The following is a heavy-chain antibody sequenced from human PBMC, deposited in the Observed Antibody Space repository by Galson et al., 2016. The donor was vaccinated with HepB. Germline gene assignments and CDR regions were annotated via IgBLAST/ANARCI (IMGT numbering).Heavy chain of an antibody. CDR1: GYTFTSYV. D-gene: IGHD3-22*01. CDR3: ARESVVVITTLDYAFDI. J-gene: IGHJ3*02. CDR2: INAGNGNT. Sequence: VSCKASGYTFTSYVMHWVRQAPGQRLEWMGWINAGNGNTKYSQKFQGRVAITRDTSASTAYMELSSLRSEDTAVYYCARESVVVITTLDYAFDIWGQGTMVTVSS. V-gene: IGHV1-3*01.